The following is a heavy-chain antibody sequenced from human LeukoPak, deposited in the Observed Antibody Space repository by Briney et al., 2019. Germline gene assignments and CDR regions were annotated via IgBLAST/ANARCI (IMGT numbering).Heavy chain of an antibody. J-gene: IGHJ4*02. CDR1: GYTFTNYW. D-gene: IGHD6-13*01. CDR3: ARAPRNSSTMLDY. V-gene: IGHV1-46*01. CDR2: INPNDGST. Sequence: ASVTVSCKASGYTFTNYWIQWVRQAPGQGLEWVALINPNDGSTTYAHKFQGRVTMTRDTSTSTVYMDLSSLTSEDTAVYYRARAPRNSSTMLDYWGQGTLVTVSS.